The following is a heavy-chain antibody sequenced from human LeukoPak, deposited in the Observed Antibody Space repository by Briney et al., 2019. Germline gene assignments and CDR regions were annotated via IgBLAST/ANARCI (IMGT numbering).Heavy chain of an antibody. J-gene: IGHJ4*02. D-gene: IGHD5-18*01. CDR1: GYTFTSYD. V-gene: IGHV1-8*01. CDR3: ARLGIYDGNSYGSF. CDR2: MNPNSGNT. Sequence: EASVKVSCKASGYTFTSYDINWVRQATGQGPEWMGWMNPNSGNTGYAQKFQGRVTMTRDTSISTAYMELSSLTSEDTAVYYCARLGIYDGNSYGSFWGQGTLVTVSS.